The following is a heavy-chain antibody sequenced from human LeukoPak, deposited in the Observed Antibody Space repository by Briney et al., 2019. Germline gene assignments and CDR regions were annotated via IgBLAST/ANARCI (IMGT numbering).Heavy chain of an antibody. J-gene: IGHJ3*02. CDR3: ARRDPKTKMAPGVFDI. V-gene: IGHV4-59*01. D-gene: IGHD5-24*01. CDR1: GGSISSYY. Sequence: SETLSLTCTVSGGSISSYYWSWIRQPPGKGLEWIGYIYYSGSTNHNPSLKSRVTISVDTSKNQFSLKLSSVTAADTAVYYCARRDPKTKMAPGVFDIWGQGTMVTVSS. CDR2: IYYSGST.